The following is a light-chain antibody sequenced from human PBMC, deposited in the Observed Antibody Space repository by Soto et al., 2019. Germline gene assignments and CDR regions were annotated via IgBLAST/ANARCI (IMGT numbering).Light chain of an antibody. CDR3: QQRTSWPLT. CDR2: GAS. J-gene: IGKJ4*01. Sequence: EIMMTQSPVTLSVSPGERATLSCRASQSVNSNLAWYQQKPGQAPRLLIYGASTRATGIPASFIGNGSGTEFTLTISSLETEDFAIYYCQQRTSWPLTFGGGTKVDIK. V-gene: IGKV3-15*01. CDR1: QSVNSN.